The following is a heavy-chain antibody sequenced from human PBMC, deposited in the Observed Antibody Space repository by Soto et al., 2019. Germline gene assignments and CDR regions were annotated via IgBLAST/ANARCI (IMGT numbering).Heavy chain of an antibody. CDR3: AKDLGSGSYITRNYYYYYGMDV. J-gene: IGHJ6*02. D-gene: IGHD3-10*01. CDR2: ISGSGGST. Sequence: PGGSLSLSCAASGFPFSSYSMSWVRQAPGKGLEWVPAISGSGGSTYYADSVKGRFTISRDNSKNTLYLQMNSLRAEDTAVYYCAKDLGSGSYITRNYYYYYGMDVWGQGTTVTVS. V-gene: IGHV3-23*01. CDR1: GFPFSSYS.